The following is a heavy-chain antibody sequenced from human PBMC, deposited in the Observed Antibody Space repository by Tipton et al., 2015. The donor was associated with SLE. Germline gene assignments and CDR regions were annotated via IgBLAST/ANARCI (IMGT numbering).Heavy chain of an antibody. CDR3: ARGSYDFWSGYYTFDY. V-gene: IGHV3-30*02. CDR1: GFTFSSYG. J-gene: IGHJ4*02. D-gene: IGHD3-3*01. CDR2: IRYDGSNK. Sequence: SLRLSCAASGFTFSSYGMHWVRQAPGKGLEWVAFIRYDGSNKYYADSVKGRFTISRDNSKNTLYLQMNSLRAEDTAVYYCARGSYDFWSGYYTFDYWGQGTLVTVSS.